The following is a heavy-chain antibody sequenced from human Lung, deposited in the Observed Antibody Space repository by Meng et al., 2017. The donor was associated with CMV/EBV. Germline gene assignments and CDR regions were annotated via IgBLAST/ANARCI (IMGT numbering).Heavy chain of an antibody. CDR2: IIPILGIA. Sequence: QVQLVRSGAEVKTPASSVKVSCNASGGTFSSYTISWVRQAPGQGLEWMGRIIPILGIANYAQKFQGRVTITADKSTSTAYMELSSLRSEDTAVYYCASSIFGVVIISPLGYWGQGTLVTVSS. CDR3: ASSIFGVVIISPLGY. V-gene: IGHV1-69*02. D-gene: IGHD3-3*01. J-gene: IGHJ4*02. CDR1: GGTFSSYT.